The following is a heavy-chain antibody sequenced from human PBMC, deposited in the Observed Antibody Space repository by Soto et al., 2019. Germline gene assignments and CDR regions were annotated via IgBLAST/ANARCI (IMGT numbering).Heavy chain of an antibody. CDR2: INHSGST. D-gene: IGHD3-10*01. Sequence: QVQLQQWGAGLSKPSETLSLTCAVYGGSFSGYYWSWIRQPPGKGLEWIGEINHSGSTNYNPSLKSRVTISVDTSKNQFSLKLSSVTAADTAVYYCAREAWLSWFDPWGQGTLVTVSS. J-gene: IGHJ5*02. CDR3: AREAWLSWFDP. CDR1: GGSFSGYY. V-gene: IGHV4-34*01.